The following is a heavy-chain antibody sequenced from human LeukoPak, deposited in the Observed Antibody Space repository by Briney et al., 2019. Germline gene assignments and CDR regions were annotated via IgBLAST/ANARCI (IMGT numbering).Heavy chain of an antibody. Sequence: SETLSLTCAVYGGSFSGYYWSWIRQPPGKGLEWIGENNHSGSTNYNPALKSRVTISVDTSKNQFSLKLSSVTAADTAVYYCARRARGVGFYYYMDVWGKGTTVTISS. J-gene: IGHJ6*03. CDR3: ARRARGVGFYYYMDV. V-gene: IGHV4-34*01. CDR1: GGSFSGYY. D-gene: IGHD3-10*01. CDR2: NNHSGST.